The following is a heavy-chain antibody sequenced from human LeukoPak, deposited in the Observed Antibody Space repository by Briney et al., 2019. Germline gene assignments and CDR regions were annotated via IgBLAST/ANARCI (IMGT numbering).Heavy chain of an antibody. V-gene: IGHV3-23*01. Sequence: TGGSLRLSCAASGFTFSSYAMSWVRQAPGKGLEWVSAISGSGGSTYYADSVKGRFTISRDNSKNTLYLQMNSLRAEDTAVYYCAKDFWSGYYTIGGPYYYYGMDVWGQGTTVTVSS. J-gene: IGHJ6*02. CDR2: ISGSGGST. CDR3: AKDFWSGYYTIGGPYYYYGMDV. CDR1: GFTFSSYA. D-gene: IGHD3-3*01.